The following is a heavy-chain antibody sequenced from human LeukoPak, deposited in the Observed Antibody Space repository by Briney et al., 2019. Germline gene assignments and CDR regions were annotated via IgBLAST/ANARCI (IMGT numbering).Heavy chain of an antibody. V-gene: IGHV4-34*01. CDR1: GGSFSGYY. CDR2: INHSGST. J-gene: IGHJ5*02. CDR3: ARGPSYYDFWSGYGNWFDP. Sequence: SETLSLTCAVYGGSFSGYYWSWIRQPPGKGLEWIGEINHSGSTNYNPSLKSRVTISADTSKNQFSLKLSSVTAADTAVYYCARGPSYYDFWSGYGNWFDPWGQGTLVTVSS. D-gene: IGHD3-3*01.